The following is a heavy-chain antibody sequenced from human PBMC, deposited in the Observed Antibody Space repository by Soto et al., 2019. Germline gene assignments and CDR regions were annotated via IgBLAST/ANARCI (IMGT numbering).Heavy chain of an antibody. D-gene: IGHD3-22*01. CDR1: GYTFTSYG. CDR3: ARFSERPHYYDSSMVPLVDC. V-gene: IGHV1-18*01. J-gene: IGHJ4*02. CDR2: ISAYNGNT. Sequence: QVQLVQSGAEVKKPGASVKVSCKASGYTFTSYGISWVRQAPGQGLERMGWISAYNGNTNYAQKLRGRVTMTPDTSTSTAYMELRSLRSDDTAVYYCARFSERPHYYDSSMVPLVDCWGPVTMVTVSS.